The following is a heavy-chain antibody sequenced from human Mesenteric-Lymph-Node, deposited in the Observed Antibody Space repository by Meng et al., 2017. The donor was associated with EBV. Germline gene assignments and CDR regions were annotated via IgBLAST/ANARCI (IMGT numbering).Heavy chain of an antibody. V-gene: IGHV3-23*01. D-gene: IGHD3-22*01. CDR3: AKAADYYYDRSGYYYDA. CDR2: IGDGST. Sequence: EVQLLVFXGGVVQPGGSRRVSCAASGFTVSNYAMSWVRQAPGKGLEWVSVIGDGSTYYADSVKGRFTISRDDPKNTLYLQMNSLRADDTAVYYCAKAADYYYDRSGYYYDAWGQGTLVTVSS. CDR1: GFTVSNYA. J-gene: IGHJ5*02.